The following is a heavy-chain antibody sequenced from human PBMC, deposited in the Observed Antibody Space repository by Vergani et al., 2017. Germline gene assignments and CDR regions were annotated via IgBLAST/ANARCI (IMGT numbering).Heavy chain of an antibody. CDR2: IYHSGST. CDR1: GGSISSGGYS. D-gene: IGHD3-10*01. J-gene: IGHJ5*02. CDR3: ARGRAMVRGVIRTLLHPPRLPFDP. V-gene: IGHV4-30-2*01. Sequence: QLQLQESGSGLVKPSQTLSLTCAVSGGSISSGGYSWSWIRQPPGKGLEWIGYIYHSGSTYYNPSLKSRVTISVDRSKNQFSLKLSSVTAADTAVYYCARGRAMVRGVIRTLLHPPRLPFDPWGQGTLVTVSS.